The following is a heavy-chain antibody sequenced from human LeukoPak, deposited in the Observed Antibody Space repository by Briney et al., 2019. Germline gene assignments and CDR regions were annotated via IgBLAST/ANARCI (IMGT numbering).Heavy chain of an antibody. Sequence: GGSLRLSCAASGFTFSSFEMNWVRQAPGKGLEWVSYISSSGTTIYYADSVKGRFTISIDNAKNSLYLQMNSLRAEDTAVYYCARVGPLWFGEPYYYYNMDVWGTGTTVTVSS. J-gene: IGHJ6*04. D-gene: IGHD3-10*01. CDR2: ISSSGTTI. CDR3: ARVGPLWFGEPYYYYNMDV. V-gene: IGHV3-48*03. CDR1: GFTFSSFE.